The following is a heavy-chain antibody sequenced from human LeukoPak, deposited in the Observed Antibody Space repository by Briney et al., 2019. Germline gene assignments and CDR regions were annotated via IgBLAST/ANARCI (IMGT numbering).Heavy chain of an antibody. D-gene: IGHD2-8*01. Sequence: KSGPGLMKPSQTLSLTCAISGDSVSSNSAAWNWIRQCPSRGLEWLGRTYYRSKWYNDYAVSVKSRITINPDTSKNQFSLQLNSVTPEDTAVYYCARAYCTNGVCSGPYYFDYWGQGTLVTVSS. CDR2: TYYRSKWYN. V-gene: IGHV6-1*01. CDR1: GDSVSSNSAA. J-gene: IGHJ4*02. CDR3: ARAYCTNGVCSGPYYFDY.